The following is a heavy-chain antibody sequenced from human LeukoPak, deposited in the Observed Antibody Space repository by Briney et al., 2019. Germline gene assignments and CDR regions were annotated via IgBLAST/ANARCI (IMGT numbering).Heavy chain of an antibody. V-gene: IGHV4-34*01. CDR2: INHSGST. CDR1: GGSFSGYY. CDR3: ARGTFMVRGTLGSNYGMDV. Sequence: SETLFLTCAVYGGSFSGYYWSWIRQPPGKGLEWIEEINHSGSTNYNPTLKSRVTISVDTSKNQFSLKLSSVTAADTAVYYCARGTFMVRGTLGSNYGMDVRGKGTTVTVSS. J-gene: IGHJ6*04. D-gene: IGHD3-10*01.